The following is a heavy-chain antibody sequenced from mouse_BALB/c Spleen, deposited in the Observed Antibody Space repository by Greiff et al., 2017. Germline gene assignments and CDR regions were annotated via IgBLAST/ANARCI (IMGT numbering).Heavy chain of an antibody. CDR1: GYSITSDYA. CDR2: ISYSGST. CDR3: ARRYYGFFDN. Sequence: VQLQQSGPGLVKPSQSLSLTCTVTGYSITSDYAWNWIRQFPGNKLEWMGYISYSGSTSYNPSLKSRISITRDTSKNQFFLQLNTVTSEDTATYYSARRYYGFFDNWGQGTTLTVSS. J-gene: IGHJ2*01. D-gene: IGHD1-2*01. V-gene: IGHV3-2*02.